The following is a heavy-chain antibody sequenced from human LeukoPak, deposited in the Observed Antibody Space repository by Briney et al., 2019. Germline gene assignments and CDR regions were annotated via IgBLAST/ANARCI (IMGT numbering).Heavy chain of an antibody. D-gene: IGHD3-9*01. CDR2: IYHSGST. CDR3: ARARNEILAGYHSFDY. Sequence: PSGTLSLTCAVSGGSINSNNLWSWVRRPPGKGLEWIGEIYHSGSTNYNPALKSRVTISGDKSKNQFSLKLSSVTAADTAIYYCARARNEILAGYHSFDYWGQGILVTVSS. CDR1: GGSINSNNL. V-gene: IGHV4-4*02. J-gene: IGHJ4*02.